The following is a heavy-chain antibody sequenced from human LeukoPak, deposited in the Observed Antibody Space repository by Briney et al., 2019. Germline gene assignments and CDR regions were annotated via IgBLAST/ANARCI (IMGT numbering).Heavy chain of an antibody. CDR1: GGTFSSYA. CDR2: IIPIFGTA. CDR3: ARGSSGRLYYYYYMDV. J-gene: IGHJ6*03. V-gene: IGHV1-69*05. D-gene: IGHD3-10*01. Sequence: SVKVSCKASGGTFSSYAISWVRQAPGQGLEWMGGIIPIFGTANYAQKFQGRVTITTDESTSTAYMELSSLRSEDTAVYYCARGSSGRLYYYYYMDVWGKGTTVTVSS.